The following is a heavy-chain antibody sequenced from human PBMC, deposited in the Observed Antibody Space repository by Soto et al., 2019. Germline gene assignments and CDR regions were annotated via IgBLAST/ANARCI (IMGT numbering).Heavy chain of an antibody. CDR1: GGSFSGYY. D-gene: IGHD3-22*01. Sequence: QVQLQQWGAGLLKPSETLSLTCAVYGGSFSGYYWSWIRQPPGKGLEWIGEINHSGSTNYNPSLKSRVTISVDTSKNQFSLKLSSVTAADTAVYYCARGLYSYDSSGYPLDYWGQGTLVTVSS. V-gene: IGHV4-34*01. CDR2: INHSGST. CDR3: ARGLYSYDSSGYPLDY. J-gene: IGHJ4*02.